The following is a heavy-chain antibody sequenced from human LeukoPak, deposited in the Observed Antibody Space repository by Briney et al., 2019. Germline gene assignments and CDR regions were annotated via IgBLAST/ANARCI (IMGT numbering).Heavy chain of an antibody. V-gene: IGHV1-24*01. J-gene: IGHJ4*02. CDR2: FDPEDGET. Sequence: GASVKVSCKVSGYTLTELSMHWVRQAPGKGLEWMGGFDPEDGETIYAQKFQGRVTMTRDTSTSTVYMELSSLRSEDTAVYYCAREIAARHASFDYWGQGTLVTVSS. D-gene: IGHD6-6*01. CDR1: GYTLTELS. CDR3: AREIAARHASFDY.